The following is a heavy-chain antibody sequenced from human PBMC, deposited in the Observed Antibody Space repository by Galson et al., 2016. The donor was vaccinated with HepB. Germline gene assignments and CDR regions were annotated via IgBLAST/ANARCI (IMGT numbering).Heavy chain of an antibody. CDR1: GFTFSNAW. CDR3: IPTVSFWSGPYGIQV. D-gene: IGHD3-3*01. Sequence: SLRLSCAASGFTFSNAWMTWVRQAPGKGLEWVGHIKSKTDGGKSEHAAPVKGSFTISTDDSKNTLHLEMNSLKIEDTAVYYCIPTVSFWSGPYGIQVWGQGTTVTVSS. V-gene: IGHV3-15*01. CDR2: IKSKTDGGKS. J-gene: IGHJ6*02.